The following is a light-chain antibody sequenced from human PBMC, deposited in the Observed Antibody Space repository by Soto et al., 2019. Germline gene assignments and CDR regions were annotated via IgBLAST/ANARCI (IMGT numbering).Light chain of an antibody. Sequence: DIQMTQSPSTLSASVGDRVTITCRASQSISSWLAWYQQKPGKAPNLLIYVASSLESGVPSRFSGSVSGTEFTLTISSLQPDDFATYYCQQYNSSPWTFGQGTKVEIK. V-gene: IGKV1-5*01. CDR1: QSISSW. CDR3: QQYNSSPWT. CDR2: VAS. J-gene: IGKJ1*01.